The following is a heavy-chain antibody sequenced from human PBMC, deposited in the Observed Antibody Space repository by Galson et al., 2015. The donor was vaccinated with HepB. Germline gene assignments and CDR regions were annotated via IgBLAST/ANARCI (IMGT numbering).Heavy chain of an antibody. V-gene: IGHV3-21*01. Sequence: SLRLSCAASGFTFSSYSMNWVRQAPGKGLEWVSSISSSSSYIYYADSVKGRFTITRDNAKNSLYLQMNSLRPEDTAVFYCANYDSSGYYLDYWGQGTLVTVSS. CDR3: ANYDSSGYYLDY. CDR2: ISSSSSYI. CDR1: GFTFSSYS. D-gene: IGHD3-22*01. J-gene: IGHJ4*02.